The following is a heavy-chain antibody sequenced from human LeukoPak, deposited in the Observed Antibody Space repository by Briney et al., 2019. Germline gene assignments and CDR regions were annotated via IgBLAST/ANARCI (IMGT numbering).Heavy chain of an antibody. J-gene: IGHJ4*02. CDR3: ARDLDYMVRGVIPRAPFDY. CDR1: GYTFTSYG. CDR2: ISAYNGNT. D-gene: IGHD3-10*01. Sequence: ASVKVSCKASGYTFTSYGISWVRQAPGQGLEWMGWISAYNGNTNYAQKLQGRVTMTTDTSTSTAYMELRSLRSDDTAVYYCARDLDYMVRGVIPRAPFDYWGQGTLVTVSS. V-gene: IGHV1-18*01.